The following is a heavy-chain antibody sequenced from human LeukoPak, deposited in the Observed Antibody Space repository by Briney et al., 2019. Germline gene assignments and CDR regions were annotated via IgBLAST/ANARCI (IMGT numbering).Heavy chain of an antibody. V-gene: IGHV4-59*01. J-gene: IGHJ4*02. D-gene: IGHD3-22*01. CDR2: IYHTGST. CDR3: ARFYDSSGYYYEIFDY. CDR1: GGSISGYY. Sequence: SETLSLTCTVSGGSISGYYWNWIRQPPGKGLEWIGYIYHTGSTNYNPSLKSRVTISVDTSKNQFSLKLSSVTAADTAVYYCARFYDSSGYYYEIFDYWGRGTLVTVSS.